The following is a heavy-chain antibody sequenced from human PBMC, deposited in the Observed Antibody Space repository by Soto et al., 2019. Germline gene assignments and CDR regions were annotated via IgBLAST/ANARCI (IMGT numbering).Heavy chain of an antibody. D-gene: IGHD3-10*01. CDR3: ARDLRWFGYNYFDY. Sequence: SETLSLTCAVSSGSISSSNWWSWVRQPPGKGLEWIGEIYHSGSTNYNPSLKSRVTISVDKSKNQFSLKLSSVTAADTAVYYCARDLRWFGYNYFDYWGQGTLVTVSS. J-gene: IGHJ4*02. V-gene: IGHV4-4*02. CDR2: IYHSGST. CDR1: SGSISSSNW.